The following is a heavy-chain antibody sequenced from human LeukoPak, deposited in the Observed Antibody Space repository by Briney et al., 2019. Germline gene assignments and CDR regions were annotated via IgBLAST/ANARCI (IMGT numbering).Heavy chain of an antibody. CDR3: ARDGQTGTTVY. V-gene: IGHV3-21*01. CDR1: GFTFSSYS. CDR2: ISSSSSYI. Sequence: KTGGSLRLSCAASGFTFSSYSMNWVRQAPGKGLEWVSSISSSSSYIYYADSEKGRFTISRDNAKNSLHLQMNSLRAEDTAVYYCARDGQTGTTVYWGQGTLVTVSS. J-gene: IGHJ4*02. D-gene: IGHD1-7*01.